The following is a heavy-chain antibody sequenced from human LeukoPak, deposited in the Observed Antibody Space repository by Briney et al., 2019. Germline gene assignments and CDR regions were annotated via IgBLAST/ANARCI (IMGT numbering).Heavy chain of an antibody. Sequence: SETLSLTCTVSGGSISNYYWSWIRQPAGKGLEWIGRIYRSGSTNYNPSLKSRVTMSVDTSKNQFSLKMSSLTAADTAVYYCARVFYSSSWYYFDYWGQGTLVTVSS. CDR1: GGSISNYY. CDR2: IYRSGST. CDR3: ARVFYSSSWYYFDY. V-gene: IGHV4-4*07. J-gene: IGHJ4*02. D-gene: IGHD6-13*01.